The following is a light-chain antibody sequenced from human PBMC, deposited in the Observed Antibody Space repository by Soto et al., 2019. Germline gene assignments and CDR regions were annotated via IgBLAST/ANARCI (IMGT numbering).Light chain of an antibody. CDR2: AAS. Sequence: DIQMTQSPSSLSASVGDRVTITCQASQDISNYINWYQQKPGKAPQLLIYAASNLETGVPSRFSVSGSGTDCTLTISSLQPGDLVTYFCQQYDDLPLTFGGGPKVELK. J-gene: IGKJ4*01. CDR1: QDISNY. CDR3: QQYDDLPLT. V-gene: IGKV1-33*01.